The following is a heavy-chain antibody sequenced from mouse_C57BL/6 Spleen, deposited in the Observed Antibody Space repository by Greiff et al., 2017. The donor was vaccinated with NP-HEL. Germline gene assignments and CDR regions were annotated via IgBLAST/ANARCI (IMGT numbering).Heavy chain of an antibody. CDR2: IYPGSGNT. J-gene: IGHJ3*01. CDR1: GYSFTSYY. D-gene: IGHD4-1*01. V-gene: IGHV1-66*01. Sequence: QVQLQQSGPELVKPGASVKISCKASGYSFTSYYIHWVKQRPGQGLEWIGWIYPGSGNTKYNEKFKGKATLTADTSSSTAYMQLSSLTSEDSAVYYCARSAGTGFAYWGQGTLVTVSA. CDR3: ARSAGTGFAY.